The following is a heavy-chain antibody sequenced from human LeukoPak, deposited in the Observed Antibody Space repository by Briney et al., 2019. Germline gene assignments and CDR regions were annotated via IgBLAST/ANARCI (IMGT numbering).Heavy chain of an antibody. D-gene: IGHD1-1*01. Sequence: GGSLRLSCAPSGFTFSTFWMSWVRQAPGKGLEWVANIKEDGSEKYYVDSMKGRFTVSRDNAKNSLYLQMDSLRAEDTAVYYCARGGTFVSDYWGQGTLVTVSS. V-gene: IGHV3-7*01. CDR3: ARGGTFVSDY. J-gene: IGHJ4*02. CDR2: IKEDGSEK. CDR1: GFTFSTFW.